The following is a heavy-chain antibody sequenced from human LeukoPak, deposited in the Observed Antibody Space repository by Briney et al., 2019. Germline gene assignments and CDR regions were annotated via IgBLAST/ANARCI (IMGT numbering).Heavy chain of an antibody. CDR2: ISSSSSYI. Sequence: PGESLRLSCAASGFTFSSYSMNWVRQAPGKGLEWVSFISSSSSYIYFADSIKGRFTISRDNAKRSLYLQMNSLRAEDTAVYYCARGEWSSSPFDYWGQGTLVTVSS. D-gene: IGHD6-6*01. V-gene: IGHV3-21*04. CDR3: ARGEWSSSPFDY. J-gene: IGHJ4*02. CDR1: GFTFSSYS.